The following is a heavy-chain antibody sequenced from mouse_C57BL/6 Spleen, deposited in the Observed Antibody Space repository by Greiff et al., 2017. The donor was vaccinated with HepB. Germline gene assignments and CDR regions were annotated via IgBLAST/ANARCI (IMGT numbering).Heavy chain of an antibody. J-gene: IGHJ3*01. CDR3: ARDYGNGGAWFAY. D-gene: IGHD2-1*01. CDR1: GFTFSDYG. Sequence: EVMLVESGGGLVKPGGSLKLSCAASGFTFSDYGMHWVRQAPEKGLEWVAYISSGSSTIYYADTVKGRFTISRDNAKNTLFLQMTSLRSEDTAMYYCARDYGNGGAWFAYWGQGTLVTVSA. V-gene: IGHV5-17*01. CDR2: ISSGSSTI.